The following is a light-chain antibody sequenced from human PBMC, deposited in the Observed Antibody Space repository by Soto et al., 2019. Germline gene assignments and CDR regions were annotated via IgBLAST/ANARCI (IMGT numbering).Light chain of an antibody. CDR1: SSDVGGYNY. Sequence: QSALTQPRSVSGSPGQSVTISCTGTSSDVGGYNYVSWYQQHPGQAPKLIIYDVNKRPSGVPDRFSGSKSGDTAFLTISGLQVEDETDYYCCSYAGSSSWVFGGGTKLTVL. V-gene: IGLV2-11*01. CDR3: CSYAGSSSWV. J-gene: IGLJ2*01. CDR2: DVN.